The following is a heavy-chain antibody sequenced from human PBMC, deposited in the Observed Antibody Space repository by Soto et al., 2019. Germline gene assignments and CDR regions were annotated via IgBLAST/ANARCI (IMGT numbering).Heavy chain of an antibody. CDR3: ASWLKGADIGNYYYGMDV. D-gene: IGHD2-15*01. CDR1: GGAFSDYA. CDR2: IMPIFRAP. V-gene: IGHV1-69*12. Sequence: QVQLVQSGAEVKKPGSSVKVSCKASGGAFSDYAFSWVRQAPGQGLEWLGGIMPIFRAPDYAQKFQGRVTITADESTSTAYMEMRSLRSKDTAVYYCASWLKGADIGNYYYGMDVWGQGTTVTV. J-gene: IGHJ6*02.